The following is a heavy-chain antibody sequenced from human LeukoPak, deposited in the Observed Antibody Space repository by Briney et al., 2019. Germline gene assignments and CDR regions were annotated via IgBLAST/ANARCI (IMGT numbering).Heavy chain of an antibody. V-gene: IGHV4-39*07. D-gene: IGHD2-15*01. CDR3: ARGPIYCSGGSCCPEYFQH. CDR1: GGSISSSSYY. J-gene: IGHJ1*01. Sequence: SETLSLTCTVSGGSISSSSYYWGWIRQPPGKGLEWIGSIYYSGSTYYNPSLKSRVTISVDTSKNQFSLKLSSVTAADTAVYYCARGPIYCSGGSCCPEYFQHWGQGTLVTVSS. CDR2: IYYSGST.